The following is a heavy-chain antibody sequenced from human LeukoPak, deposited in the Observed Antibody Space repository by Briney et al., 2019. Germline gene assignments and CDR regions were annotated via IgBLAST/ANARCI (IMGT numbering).Heavy chain of an antibody. CDR3: AGGPGIAAAGTSDY. V-gene: IGHV4-34*01. CDR2: INHSGST. J-gene: IGHJ4*02. D-gene: IGHD6-13*01. CDR1: GGSFSGYY. Sequence: SETLSLTRAVYGGSFSGYYWSWTRQPPGKGLEWIGEINHSGSTNYNPSLKSRVTISVDTSKNQFTLKLSSVTAADTAVYYCAGGPGIAAAGTSDYWGQGTLVTVSS.